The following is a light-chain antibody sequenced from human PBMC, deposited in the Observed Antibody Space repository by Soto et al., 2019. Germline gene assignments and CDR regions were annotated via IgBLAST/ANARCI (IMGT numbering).Light chain of an antibody. J-gene: IGKJ2*01. CDR3: QQYGRSPMFT. V-gene: IGKV3-20*01. CDR1: QSVSSNY. CDR2: GAS. Sequence: EIGLTQSPGTLSLSPGERATLSCRASQSVSSNYLAWYQQKPGQAPRLLIYGASRGAAGIPDRFSGSGSGTGFTLTISRLEPEDFAVDFCQQYGRSPMFTFGQGTKLEIK.